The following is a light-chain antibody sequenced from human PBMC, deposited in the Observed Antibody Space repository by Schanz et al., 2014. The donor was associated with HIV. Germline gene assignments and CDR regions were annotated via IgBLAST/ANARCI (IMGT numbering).Light chain of an antibody. CDR3: QQYDIISWT. J-gene: IGKJ1*01. CDR1: QSVKSNF. CDR2: GAS. Sequence: EIVLTQSPGTLSLSPGERGTLSCRASQSVKSNFIGWYQQKPGQAPRLLIFGASNRATGIPDRFSGGVSGTDFTLTISSLQSEDFATYYCQQYDIISWTFGLGTKVEIK. V-gene: IGKV3-20*01.